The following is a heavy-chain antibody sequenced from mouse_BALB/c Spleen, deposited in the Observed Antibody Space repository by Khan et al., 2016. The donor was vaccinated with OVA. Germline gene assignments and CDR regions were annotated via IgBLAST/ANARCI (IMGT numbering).Heavy chain of an antibody. CDR1: GYTFTSYW. Sequence: QVQLQQSGAELAKPGASVKMSCKASGYTFTSYWMHWVKQRPGQGLEWIGYINPSTGYTEYNQRFKDKATLTADKSSSTAYMQLSSMTSDESAVYYCANHGSISAWLTYWGQGTLVTVSA. J-gene: IGHJ3*01. D-gene: IGHD2-10*02. CDR3: ANHGSISAWLTY. V-gene: IGHV1-7*01. CDR2: INPSTGYT.